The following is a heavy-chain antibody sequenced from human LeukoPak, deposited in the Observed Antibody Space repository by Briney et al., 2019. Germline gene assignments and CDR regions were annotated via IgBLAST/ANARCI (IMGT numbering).Heavy chain of an antibody. Sequence: GRSLRLSCAASGFTFSNYGMHWVRQAPGKGLEWVAVISYDGSNKYYADSVKGRFTISRDNSKNTLYLQMNSLRAEDTAVYYCAKDYDSSVFYYYYYMDVWGKGTTVTVSS. CDR3: AKDYDSSVFYYYYYMDV. D-gene: IGHD3-22*01. J-gene: IGHJ6*03. CDR2: ISYDGSNK. CDR1: GFTFSNYG. V-gene: IGHV3-30*18.